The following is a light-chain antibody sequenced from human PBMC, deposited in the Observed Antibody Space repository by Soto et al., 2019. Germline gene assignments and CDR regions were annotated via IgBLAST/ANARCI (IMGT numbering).Light chain of an antibody. V-gene: IGLV1-44*01. CDR3: AARDDSLNHGV. J-gene: IGLJ2*01. CDR1: NSNIGSNT. CDR2: NTY. Sequence: QSVLTQPPSASGTPGQSVTISCSGSNSNIGSNTVNWYQHLPGTAPKLLIYNTYRRPSGVPDRFSASKSGTSASLAISGLQSEDEADYYCAARDDSLNHGVFGGGTKVTVL.